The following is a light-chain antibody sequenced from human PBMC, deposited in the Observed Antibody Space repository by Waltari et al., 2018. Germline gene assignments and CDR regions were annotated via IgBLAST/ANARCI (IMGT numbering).Light chain of an antibody. CDR3: ALYMGSGIWV. CDR2: KIH. V-gene: IGLV8-61*01. Sequence: QIAVTQEPSLSVSPGGTVTLTCALSSGSVSSTSYASWYQQTPGQTPRTLVYKIHTRSSGVPDRFSGSMLGNKAALTITGAQAEDESDYYCALYMGSGIWVFGGGTKLTVL. CDR1: SGSVSSTSY. J-gene: IGLJ3*02.